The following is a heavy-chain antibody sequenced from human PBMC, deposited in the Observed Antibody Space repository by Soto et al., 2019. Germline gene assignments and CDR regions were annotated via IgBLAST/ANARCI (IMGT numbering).Heavy chain of an antibody. Sequence: QVQLQQWGAGLLKPSETLSLTCSVFGGSFSGYYWSWIRQPPGKGLEWIGEINHSGSTKYNPSLKSRVTISVDTSKNQFSLNLSSVTAADTAVYYCARSTSGGFPKSTYYYESSGYYVFDYWGQGTLVTVSS. CDR3: ARSTSGGFPKSTYYYESSGYYVFDY. CDR1: GGSFSGYY. V-gene: IGHV4-34*01. D-gene: IGHD3-22*01. J-gene: IGHJ4*02. CDR2: INHSGST.